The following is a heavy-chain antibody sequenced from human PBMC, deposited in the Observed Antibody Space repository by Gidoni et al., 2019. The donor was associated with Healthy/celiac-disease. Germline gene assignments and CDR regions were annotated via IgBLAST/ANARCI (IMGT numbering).Heavy chain of an antibody. J-gene: IGHJ2*01. CDR2: IKQDGSEK. V-gene: IGHV3-7*05. CDR1: GFTFSSYW. Sequence: EVQLVASGGGLVQPGGSLRLSCAASGFTFSSYWMSWVRQAPGKGLEWVANIKQDGSEKYYVDSVKGRFTISRDNAKNSLYLQMNSLRAEDTAVYYCARAPHDGYWYFDLWGRGTLVTVSS. CDR3: ARAPHDGYWYFDL. D-gene: IGHD3-16*01.